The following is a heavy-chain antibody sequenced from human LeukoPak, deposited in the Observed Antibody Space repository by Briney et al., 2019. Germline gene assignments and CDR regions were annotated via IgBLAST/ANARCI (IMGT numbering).Heavy chain of an antibody. CDR2: ISTYNGNT. D-gene: IGHD3-3*01. CDR1: GYTFTNYG. J-gene: IGHJ5*02. V-gene: IGHV1-18*01. CDR3: ARGGYDFWGGYYSWFDP. Sequence: ASVKVSCKASGYTFTNYGISWVRQAPGQGLEWMGWISTYNGNTNHAQNFQGRVTMTTDTSTSTAYMELRSLRSDDTAVYYCARGGYDFWGGYYSWFDPWGQGTLVTVSS.